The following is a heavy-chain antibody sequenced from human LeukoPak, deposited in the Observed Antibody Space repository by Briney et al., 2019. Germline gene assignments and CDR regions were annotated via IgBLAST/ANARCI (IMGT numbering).Heavy chain of an antibody. Sequence: GGSLRLSCAASGFTFSSYAMSWVRQAPGRGLEWVSGISGSGGRTYYADSVKGRFTISRDNSKNTLYLQMNSLRAEDTAVYYCAKAGNPCSSTSCPHYMDVWGKGTTVTVSS. CDR2: ISGSGGRT. D-gene: IGHD2-2*01. CDR1: GFTFSSYA. CDR3: AKAGNPCSSTSCPHYMDV. V-gene: IGHV3-23*01. J-gene: IGHJ6*03.